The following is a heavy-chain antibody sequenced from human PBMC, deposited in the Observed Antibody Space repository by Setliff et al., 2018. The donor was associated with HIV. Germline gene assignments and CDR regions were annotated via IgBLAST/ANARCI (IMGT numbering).Heavy chain of an antibody. CDR2: FDPEDGET. J-gene: IGHJ1*01. CDR1: GYTLTELS. Sequence: ASVKVSCKISGYTLTELSIHWVRQAPGKGLEWMANFDPEDGETFYAQKFQGRLTMTEDTSTDTAYMELSSLRSDYTAMYYCATDPGYSSTWYSESFQHWGQGTVVTVLL. CDR3: ATDPGYSSTWYSESFQH. D-gene: IGHD6-13*01. V-gene: IGHV1-24*01.